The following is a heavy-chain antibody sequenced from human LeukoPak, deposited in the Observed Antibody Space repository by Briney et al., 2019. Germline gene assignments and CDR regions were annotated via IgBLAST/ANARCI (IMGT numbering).Heavy chain of an antibody. D-gene: IGHD4-17*01. CDR1: EFTVTTNY. CDR2: IYPGGAV. Sequence: GGSLRLSCAASEFTVTTNYMSWVRQAPGKGLQWVTAIYPGGAVYYADSVKGRFIISRDNSKNTLSLQMNSLTADDTAVYYCARYGDYVSAFDYWGQGTLVTVSS. J-gene: IGHJ4*02. V-gene: IGHV3-53*01. CDR3: ARYGDYVSAFDY.